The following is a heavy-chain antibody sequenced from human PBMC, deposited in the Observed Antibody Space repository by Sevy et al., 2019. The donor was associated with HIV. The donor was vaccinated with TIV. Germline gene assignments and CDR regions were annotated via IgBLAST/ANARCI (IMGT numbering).Heavy chain of an antibody. V-gene: IGHV3-11*04. CDR1: GFTFSDYY. CDR3: ARGAYCGGDCYPFDY. CDR2: ISGSDSTI. D-gene: IGHD2-21*01. Sequence: GGSLRLSCAASGFTFSDYYMSWIRQAPGKGLEWISYISGSDSTIYYADSVKGRFTISRDNAKNSLYLQMNSLGAEDTAVYYCARGAYCGGDCYPFDYWGQGTLVTVSS. J-gene: IGHJ4*02.